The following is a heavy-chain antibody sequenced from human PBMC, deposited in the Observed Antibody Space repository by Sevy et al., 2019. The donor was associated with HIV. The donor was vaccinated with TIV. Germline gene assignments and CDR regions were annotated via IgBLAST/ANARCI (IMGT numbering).Heavy chain of an antibody. D-gene: IGHD5-18*01. J-gene: IGHJ4*02. CDR3: ARIYSYGPPFDY. CDR1: GYTFTSYG. CDR2: ISAYNGNT. Sequence: ASVKVSCKASGYTFTSYGISWVRQAPGQGLEWMGWISAYNGNTNYAQKLKGRVTMTTDTSTSTAYMELRSLRSDDTAVYYCARIYSYGPPFDYWGQGTLVTVSS. V-gene: IGHV1-18*04.